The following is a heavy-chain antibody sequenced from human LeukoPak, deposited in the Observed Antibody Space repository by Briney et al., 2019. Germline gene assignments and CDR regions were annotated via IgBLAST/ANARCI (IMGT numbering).Heavy chain of an antibody. CDR1: GFTFSDYY. CDR3: AGHHPRNTVDF. D-gene: IGHD2/OR15-2a*01. CDR2: ISDIGSI. V-gene: IGHV4-59*08. J-gene: IGHJ4*02. Sequence: PGGSLRLSCAASGFTFSDYYWSWIRQPPGKGLEWIAYISDIGSINYNPSLKSRVTISLDTSKNQFSLKLSSVTAADTAVYYCAGHHPRNTVDFWGQGTLVTVSS.